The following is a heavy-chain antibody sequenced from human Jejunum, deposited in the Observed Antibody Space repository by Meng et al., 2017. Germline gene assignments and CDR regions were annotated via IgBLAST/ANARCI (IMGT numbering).Heavy chain of an antibody. CDR2: AST. CDR1: GGSVSRAGYQ. CDR3: ARDHMGSLDY. D-gene: IGHD1-26*01. J-gene: IGHJ4*02. V-gene: IGHV4-61*08. Sequence: QVQLQEPGPGLGRPSGTLCLIWTVSGGSVSRAGYQWGWIRQPPGKGLEWIGYASTNYNPSLKSRVTISLDTSRNQFSLSLSSVTAADTAVYYCARDHMGSLDYWGQGILVTVSS.